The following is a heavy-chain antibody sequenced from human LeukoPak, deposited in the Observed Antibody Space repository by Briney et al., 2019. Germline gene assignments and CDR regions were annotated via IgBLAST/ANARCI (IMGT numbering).Heavy chain of an antibody. D-gene: IGHD1-14*01. CDR3: ARGQLTDDLDY. CDR1: GYTFTSYF. J-gene: IGHJ4*02. V-gene: IGHV1-2*02. CDR2: INPNIGAT. Sequence: ASVQVSFKASGYTFTSYFMHWVRQAPGQGLEWMGWINPNIGATKYARKFQGRVTMTRGTSISTAYMELSRLRSDDTAVYYCARGQLTDDLDYWGQGTLVTVSS.